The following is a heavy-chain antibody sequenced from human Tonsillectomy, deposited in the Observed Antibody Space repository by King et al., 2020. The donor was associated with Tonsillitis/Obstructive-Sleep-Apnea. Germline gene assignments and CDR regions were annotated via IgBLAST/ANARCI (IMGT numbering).Heavy chain of an antibody. J-gene: IGHJ4*02. V-gene: IGHV3-48*02. CDR1: VFTFSSYS. CDR3: ARRSDDYIWGSFDY. Sequence: DVQLVESGGGLVQPGGSLRLSCAASVFTFSSYSMNWVRQAPGKGLEWVSSISICSSNIYYADSLKGRFTISRDNTQNSLYLQMNGLRDEDTAVYYCARRSDDYIWGSFDYWGQGSLVTVSS. D-gene: IGHD3-16*01. CDR2: ISICSSNI.